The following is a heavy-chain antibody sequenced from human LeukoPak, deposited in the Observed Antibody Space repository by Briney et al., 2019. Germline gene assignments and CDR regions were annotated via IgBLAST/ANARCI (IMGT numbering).Heavy chain of an antibody. J-gene: IGHJ4*02. CDR1: GGSISSSSYY. V-gene: IGHV4-39*01. Sequence: SETLSLTCTVSGGSISSSSYYWGWIRQPPGKGLEWIGSIYYSGSTYYNPSLKSRVTISVDTSKNQFSLKLSSVTAADTAVCYCARREVTYYYGSGSDGYFDYWGQGTLVTVSS. CDR2: IYYSGST. D-gene: IGHD3-10*01. CDR3: ARREVTYYYGSGSDGYFDY.